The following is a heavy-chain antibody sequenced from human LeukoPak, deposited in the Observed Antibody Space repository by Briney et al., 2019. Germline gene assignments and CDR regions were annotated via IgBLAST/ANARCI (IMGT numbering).Heavy chain of an antibody. CDR3: ARGAYYDTSGYGSDAFDI. D-gene: IGHD3-22*01. J-gene: IGHJ3*02. CDR1: GGTFSSYA. V-gene: IGHV1-69*04. CDR2: IIPIVGIA. Sequence: ASVTVSCKASGGTFSSYAISWVRQAPGQGLEWMGRIIPIVGIANYAQKFQGRVTITADKTTSTAYMELSSLRSEHTAVYYFARGAYYDTSGYGSDAFDIWGQGTMVTVSS.